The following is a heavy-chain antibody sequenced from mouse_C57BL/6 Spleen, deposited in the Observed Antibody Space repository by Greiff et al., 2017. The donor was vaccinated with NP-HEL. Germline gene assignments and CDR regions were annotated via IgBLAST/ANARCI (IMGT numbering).Heavy chain of an antibody. J-gene: IGHJ2*01. CDR3: ARNPKSLNYYGSSYSYFDY. Sequence: VQLQQSGPGLVQPSQSLSITCTVSGFSLTSYGVHWVRQSPGKGLEWLGVIWSGGSTDYNAAFISRLSISKDNSKSQVFFKMNSLQADDTAIYYCARNPKSLNYYGSSYSYFDYWGQGTTLTVSS. V-gene: IGHV2-2*01. CDR2: IWSGGST. CDR1: GFSLTSYG. D-gene: IGHD1-1*01.